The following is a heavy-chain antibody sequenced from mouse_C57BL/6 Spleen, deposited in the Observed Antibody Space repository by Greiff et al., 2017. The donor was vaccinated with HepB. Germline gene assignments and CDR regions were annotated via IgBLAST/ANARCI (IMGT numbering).Heavy chain of an antibody. D-gene: IGHD1-1*01. V-gene: IGHV1-59*01. CDR2: IDPSDSYT. CDR3: ARRDYYGSSYYFDY. CDR1: GYTFTSYW. Sequence: QVQLKQSGAELVRPGTSVKLSCKASGYTFTSYWMHWVKQRPGQGLEWIGVIDPSDSYTNYNQKFKGKATLTVDTSSSAAYMQLSSLTSEDSAVYYGARRDYYGSSYYFDYWGQGTTLTVSS. J-gene: IGHJ2*01.